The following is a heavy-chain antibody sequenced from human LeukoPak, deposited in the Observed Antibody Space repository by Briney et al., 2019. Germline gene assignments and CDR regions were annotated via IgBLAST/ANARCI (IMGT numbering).Heavy chain of an antibody. CDR1: GFTFSSYA. CDR3: ARERIQLWLYNYFDY. J-gene: IGHJ4*02. D-gene: IGHD5-18*01. Sequence: GGSLGLSCAASGFTFSSYAMHWVRQAPGKGLVWVAVISYDGSNKYYADSVKGRFTISRDNSKNTLYLQMNSLRAEDTAVYYCARERIQLWLYNYFDYWGQGTLVTVSS. CDR2: ISYDGSNK. V-gene: IGHV3-30-3*01.